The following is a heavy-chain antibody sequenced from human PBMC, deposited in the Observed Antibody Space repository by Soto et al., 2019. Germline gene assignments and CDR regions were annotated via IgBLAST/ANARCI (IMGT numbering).Heavy chain of an antibody. CDR2: ISGRGGYT. V-gene: IGHV3-23*01. J-gene: IGHJ4*02. Sequence: EVQLLESGGGLVHPGGSLRLSCTASGFTFNNYAMAWVRLAPGEGMEWVAAISGRGGYTYHADSVEGRFTISRDNSRSTLYLQMDSLRAEDTAVYYCAKGSASVSPYFFDFWGQGTLVTVSS. CDR1: GFTFNNYA. CDR3: AKGSASVSPYFFDF.